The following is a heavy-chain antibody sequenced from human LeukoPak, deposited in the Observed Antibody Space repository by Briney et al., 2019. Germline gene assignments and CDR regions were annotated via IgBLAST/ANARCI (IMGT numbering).Heavy chain of an antibody. J-gene: IGHJ5*02. CDR1: VGSFIGYY. CDR2: INHSGST. D-gene: IGHD3-22*01. Sequence: PSETLSLTCAVYVGSFIGYYWSWIRQPPGKGLEWIGEINHSGSTNYNPSLKSRVTISVDTSKNQFSLKLSSVTAADTAVYYCARHYYDSSGYYYLHESWGQGTLVTVSS. V-gene: IGHV4-34*01. CDR3: ARHYYDSSGYYYLHES.